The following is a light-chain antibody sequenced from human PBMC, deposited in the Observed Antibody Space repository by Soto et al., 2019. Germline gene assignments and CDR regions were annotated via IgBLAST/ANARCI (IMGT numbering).Light chain of an antibody. CDR1: QDISSY. Sequence: DIQLTQSPSFLSASVGDRVTITCRASQDISSYLAWYQQKPGRAPNLLIYAASTLQSGVPSRFSGSGSGTEFTLTINSLHPEDFATYYCQQVNSYFSFTFGPGTKVDLK. CDR2: AAS. J-gene: IGKJ3*01. CDR3: QQVNSYFSFT. V-gene: IGKV1-9*01.